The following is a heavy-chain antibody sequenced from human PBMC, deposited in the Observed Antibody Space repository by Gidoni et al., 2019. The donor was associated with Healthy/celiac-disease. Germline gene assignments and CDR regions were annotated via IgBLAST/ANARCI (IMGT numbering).Heavy chain of an antibody. J-gene: IGHJ4*02. CDR1: GFTFSSYA. CDR3: AKGSRAGRSGWAYVLAYYFDY. D-gene: IGHD6-19*01. Sequence: EVQLLESGGGLVQPGGSLRLSCAASGFTFSSYAMSWVRQAPGKGLEWVSAISGSGGSTYYADSVKGRFTISRDNSKNTLYLQMNSLRAEDTAVYYCAKGSRAGRSGWAYVLAYYFDYWGQGTLVTVSS. CDR2: ISGSGGST. V-gene: IGHV3-23*01.